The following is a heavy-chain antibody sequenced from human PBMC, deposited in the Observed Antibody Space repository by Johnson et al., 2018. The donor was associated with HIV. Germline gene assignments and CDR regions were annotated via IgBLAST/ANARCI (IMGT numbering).Heavy chain of an antibody. CDR3: AKDMEFEIAAKGSAFDI. CDR2: IWYDGSNK. CDR1: GFTFSSYG. V-gene: IGHV3-33*03. Sequence: HVQLVESGGGVVQPGRSLRLSCAASGFTFSSYGMHWVRQAPGKGLEWVAVIWYDGSNKYYADSVKGRFTISRDNAKNSLYLQMNSLRAEDTALYYCAKDMEFEIAAKGSAFDIWGQGTMVTVSS. J-gene: IGHJ3*02. D-gene: IGHD6-6*01.